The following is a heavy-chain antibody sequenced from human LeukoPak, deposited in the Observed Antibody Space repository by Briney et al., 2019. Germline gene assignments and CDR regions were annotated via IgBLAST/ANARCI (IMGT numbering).Heavy chain of an antibody. J-gene: IGHJ4*02. V-gene: IGHV3-9*01. Sequence: GGSLRLSCAASGFTFDDYAMHWVRQAPGKGLEWVSGISWNSGSIGYADSVKGRFTISRDNAKNSLYLQMNSLRAEDTALYYCGKGGSEYQLLSAFDYWGQGTLVTVSS. D-gene: IGHD2-2*01. CDR2: ISWNSGSI. CDR1: GFTFDDYA. CDR3: GKGGSEYQLLSAFDY.